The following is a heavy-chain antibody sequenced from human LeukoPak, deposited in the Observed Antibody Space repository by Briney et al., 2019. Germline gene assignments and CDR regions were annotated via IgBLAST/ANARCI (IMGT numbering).Heavy chain of an antibody. D-gene: IGHD3-10*01. CDR2: INPNSGGT. CDR3: ARDHYYGSGKAY. CDR1: GYTFTGYY. V-gene: IGHV1-2*02. J-gene: IGHJ4*02. Sequence: ASVKVSCKASGYTFTGYYMHWVRQAPGQGLEWMGWINPNSGGTNYAQKFQGRVTMTRETSISTAYMELSRLRSDDTAVYYCARDHYYGSGKAYWGQGTLVTVSS.